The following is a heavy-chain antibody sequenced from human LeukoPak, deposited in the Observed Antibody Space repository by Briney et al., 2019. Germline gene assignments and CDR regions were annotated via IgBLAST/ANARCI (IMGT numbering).Heavy chain of an antibody. CDR2: IDTTTGRS. V-gene: IGHV3-23*01. D-gene: IGHD3-22*01. J-gene: IGHJ4*02. Sequence: GGSLRLSCAASGFPFSSYSMSWVRQAPGKGLEWVSTIDTTTGRSYYADSVKGRFTISRDNSKNTLYLQMNSLRAEDTAVYYCAKDRPNYYHDNGHYYRRGGDCWGQGTLVTVSS. CDR3: AKDRPNYYHDNGHYYRRGGDC. CDR1: GFPFSSYS.